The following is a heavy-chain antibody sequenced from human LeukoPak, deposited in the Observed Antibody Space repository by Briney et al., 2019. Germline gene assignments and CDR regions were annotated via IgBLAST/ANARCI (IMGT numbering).Heavy chain of an antibody. CDR2: MNPNSGNT. CDR1: GYTFSSHD. V-gene: IGHV1-8*01. CDR3: AKVDTAMEIFDY. Sequence: ASVRVSCKASGYTFSSHDINWVRQATGQGLEWMGWMNPNSGNTGYAQKFQGRVTMTRDTSTSTVYMELSSLRSEDTAVYYCAKVDTAMEIFDYWGQGTLVTVSS. D-gene: IGHD5-18*01. J-gene: IGHJ4*02.